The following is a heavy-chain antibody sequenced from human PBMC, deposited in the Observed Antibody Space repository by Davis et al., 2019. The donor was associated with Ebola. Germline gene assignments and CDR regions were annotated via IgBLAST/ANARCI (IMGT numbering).Heavy chain of an antibody. D-gene: IGHD1-14*01. J-gene: IGHJ4*02. CDR1: GFTFGDYA. CDR2: INHSGST. V-gene: IGHV4-34*01. CDR3: ARGPDEFDY. Sequence: GSLRLSCTASGFTFGDYAMSWVRQAPGKGLEWIGEINHSGSTNYNPSLKSRVTISVDTSKNQFSLKLSSVTAADTAVYYCARGPDEFDYWGQGTLVTVSS.